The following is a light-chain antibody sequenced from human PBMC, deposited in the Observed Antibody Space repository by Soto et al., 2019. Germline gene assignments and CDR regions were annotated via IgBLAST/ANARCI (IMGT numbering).Light chain of an antibody. Sequence: QSVLTQPPSASGSPGQSVIISCTGTSSDVGGYNFVSWYQQHPGKAPKLMIYEVSERPSGVPDRFSGSKSGNTASLTVSGLQAEDAADYYCSSYAGSNNFCVFGTGTKLTVL. V-gene: IGLV2-8*01. CDR1: SSDVGGYNF. CDR3: SSYAGSNNFCV. J-gene: IGLJ1*01. CDR2: EVS.